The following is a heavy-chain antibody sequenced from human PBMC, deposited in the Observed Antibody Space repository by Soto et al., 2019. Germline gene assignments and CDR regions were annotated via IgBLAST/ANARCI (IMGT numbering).Heavy chain of an antibody. D-gene: IGHD1-26*01. CDR1: GLTFSSSW. Sequence: GGSLRLSCAASGLTFSSSWMAWVRQTSGKGLEWVANIKQDGREKYYVDSVKGRFTISRDNAKNSLYLQMNSLRAEDTALYYCARNFQWAFDSWGQGALVTVSS. CDR3: ARNFQWAFDS. CDR2: IKQDGREK. J-gene: IGHJ4*02. V-gene: IGHV3-7*01.